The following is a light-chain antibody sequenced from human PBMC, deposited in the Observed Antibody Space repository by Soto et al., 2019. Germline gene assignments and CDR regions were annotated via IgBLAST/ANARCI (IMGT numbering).Light chain of an antibody. CDR3: HQRQSWPRT. CDR1: QYINTR. V-gene: IGKV3-11*01. Sequence: EIVLTQSPATLSSFPGDRVTLSCRASQYINTRLAWYQHRPGQAPRLLIYQTSIRAAGIPARFSASGSGTDFPPTISDVRPEVFALYYCHQRQSWPRTFGQGTKVDI. CDR2: QTS. J-gene: IGKJ1*01.